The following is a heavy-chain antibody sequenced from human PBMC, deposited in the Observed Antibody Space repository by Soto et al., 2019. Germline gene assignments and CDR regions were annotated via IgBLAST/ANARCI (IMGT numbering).Heavy chain of an antibody. V-gene: IGHV1-45*02. CDR2: ITPVNGNT. D-gene: IGHD6-19*01. CDR3: AVIAVADDAFDI. J-gene: IGHJ3*02. CDR1: GYTFTYRY. Sequence: QMQLVQSGAEVKKTGSSVKVSCKASGYTFTYRYLHWVRQAPGQALEWMGWITPVNGNTDYAQKFQDXVXXXRDXSMSTAYMELSSLRSEDTAMYYCAVIAVADDAFDIWGQGTMVTVSS.